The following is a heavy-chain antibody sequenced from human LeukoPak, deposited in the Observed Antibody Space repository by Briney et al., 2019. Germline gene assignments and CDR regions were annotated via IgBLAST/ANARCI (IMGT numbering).Heavy chain of an antibody. CDR3: AKDHRRFSGLKLRYFDWLPPSPGY. J-gene: IGHJ4*02. CDR2: ISYDGSNK. CDR1: GFTFSSYG. Sequence: PGGSLRLSCAASGFTFSSYGMHWVRQAPGKGLEWVAVISYDGSNKYYADSVKGRFTISRDNSKNTLYLQMNSLRAEDTAVYYCAKDHRRFSGLKLRYFDWLPPSPGYWGQGTLVTVSS. D-gene: IGHD3-9*01. V-gene: IGHV3-30*18.